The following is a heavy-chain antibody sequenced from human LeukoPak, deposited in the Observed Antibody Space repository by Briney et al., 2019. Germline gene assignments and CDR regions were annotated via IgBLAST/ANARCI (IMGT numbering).Heavy chain of an antibody. CDR3: ARAQLLTAPAGTFADN. J-gene: IGHJ4*02. CDR1: GYTFTGYY. Sequence: ASVKVSCKASGYTFTGYYMHWVRQAPGQGPEWMGWFNPKSGDKKYAQQFQGRVTMTRDTSINTAYMEMSGLTSDDTAVYYCARAQLLTAPAGTFADNWGQGTLVTVSS. D-gene: IGHD6-13*01. V-gene: IGHV1-2*02. CDR2: FNPKSGDK.